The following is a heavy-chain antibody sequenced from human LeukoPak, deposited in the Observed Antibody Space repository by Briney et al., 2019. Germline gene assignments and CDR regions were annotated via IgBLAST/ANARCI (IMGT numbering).Heavy chain of an antibody. J-gene: IGHJ4*02. CDR3: AKNAYCGGDCRDPGLIDY. CDR1: GFTFSSYA. CDR2: ISGSGGST. V-gene: IGHV3-23*01. Sequence: GGSLRLSCAASGFTFSSYAMSWVRQAPGKGLEWVSAISGSGGSTYYADSVKGRFTISRDNSKNTLYLQMNSLRAEDTAVYYCAKNAYCGGDCRDPGLIDYWGQGTLVTVSS. D-gene: IGHD2-21*02.